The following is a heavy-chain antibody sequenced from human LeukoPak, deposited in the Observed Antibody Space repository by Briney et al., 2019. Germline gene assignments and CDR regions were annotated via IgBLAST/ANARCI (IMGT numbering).Heavy chain of an antibody. CDR3: AREAKVRGVIIPGLPDY. D-gene: IGHD3-10*01. V-gene: IGHV1-69*01. J-gene: IGHJ4*02. Sequence: GASVKVSCKASGGTFSSYAISWVRQAPGQGLEWMGGIIPIFGTANYAQKFQGRVTITADESTSTAYMELSSLRSEDTAVYYCAREAKVRGVIIPGLPDYWGQGTLVTVSS. CDR1: GGTFSSYA. CDR2: IIPIFGTA.